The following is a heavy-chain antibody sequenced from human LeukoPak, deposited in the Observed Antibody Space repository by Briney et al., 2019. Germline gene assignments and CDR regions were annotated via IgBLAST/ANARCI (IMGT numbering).Heavy chain of an antibody. Sequence: PSETLSLTCAVSGDSISGGHWWTWVRQPPGKGLEWIGEIYQSGGTNYNPSLESRVTISMDKSKNQFSLKLTSVTAADTAVYFCARHRGRTRGPSDDWGQGTLVTVSS. J-gene: IGHJ4*02. CDR2: IYQSGGT. D-gene: IGHD3-10*01. V-gene: IGHV4-4*02. CDR3: ARHRGRTRGPSDD. CDR1: GDSISGGHW.